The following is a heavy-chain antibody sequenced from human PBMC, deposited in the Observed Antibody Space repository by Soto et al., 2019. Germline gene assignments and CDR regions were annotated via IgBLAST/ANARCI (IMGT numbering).Heavy chain of an antibody. CDR2: INHSGST. CDR3: ARGRRAYQLLPRYFDY. J-gene: IGHJ4*02. CDR1: GGSFSGYY. D-gene: IGHD2-2*01. V-gene: IGHV4-34*01. Sequence: SETLSLTCAVYGGSFSGYYWSWIRQPPGKGLEWIGEINHSGSTNYNPSLKSRVTISVDTSKNQFSLKLSSVTAADTAVYYCARGRRAYQLLPRYFDYWGQGTLVTVSS.